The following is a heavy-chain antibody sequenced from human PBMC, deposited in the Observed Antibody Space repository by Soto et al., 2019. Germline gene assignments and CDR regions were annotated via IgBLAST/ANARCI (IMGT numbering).Heavy chain of an antibody. V-gene: IGHV4-39*01. D-gene: IGHD2-2*03. J-gene: IGHJ6*02. CDR3: ARLHGYCVSTNCYGYYGMDF. Sequence: QLQLQESGPGLVKPSETLSLTCTVSGGSVSSNSYSWGWIRQSPGKGLEWIGTIYSSENTYYNPSLLSRVTITVDTAKNEFSLRLSSVTAADTAVYYCARLHGYCVSTNCYGYYGMDFWGQGTTVTVSS. CDR1: GGSVSSNSYS. CDR2: IYSSENT.